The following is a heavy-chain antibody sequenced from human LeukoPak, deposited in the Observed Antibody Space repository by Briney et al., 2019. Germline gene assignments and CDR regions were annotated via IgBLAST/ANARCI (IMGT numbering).Heavy chain of an antibody. CDR1: SYFISRGYY. CDR2: VYHTGST. D-gene: IGHD3-10*01. Sequence: PSETLSLICAVSSYFISRGYYWALIRQSPGKWLEWIGPVYHTGSTYYNPSLDSRVTISVDTSKNEFSLNLKSVTAADTAVYYCARAGWIITSGIDYWGQGALVTVSS. V-gene: IGHV4-38-2*01. CDR3: ARAGWIITSGIDY. J-gene: IGHJ4*02.